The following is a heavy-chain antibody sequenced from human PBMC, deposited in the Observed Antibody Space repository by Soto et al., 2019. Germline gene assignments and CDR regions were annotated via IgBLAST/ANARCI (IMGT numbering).Heavy chain of an antibody. Sequence: GGSLRLSCAASGFTFSSYAMHWVRQAPGKGLEWVAVISYDGSNKYYADSVKGRFTISRDNSKNTLYLQMNSLRAEDTAVYYCARELYYDFWNESYSSYGMDVWGQGTTVTVSS. D-gene: IGHD3-3*01. CDR2: ISYDGSNK. J-gene: IGHJ6*02. CDR1: GFTFSSYA. CDR3: ARELYYDFWNESYSSYGMDV. V-gene: IGHV3-30-3*01.